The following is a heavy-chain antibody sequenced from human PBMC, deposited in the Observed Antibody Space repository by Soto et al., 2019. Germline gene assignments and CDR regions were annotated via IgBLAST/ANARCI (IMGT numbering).Heavy chain of an antibody. Sequence: PGGSLRLSCAASGFTFSSYAMSWVRQAPGKGLEWVSAISGSGGSTYYADSVKGRFTISRDNSKNTLYLQMNSLRAEDTAVYYCAKDEDYGGIPYYFDYWGQGTLVTVSS. CDR3: AKDEDYGGIPYYFDY. CDR1: GFTFSSYA. CDR2: ISGSGGST. D-gene: IGHD4-17*01. V-gene: IGHV3-23*01. J-gene: IGHJ4*02.